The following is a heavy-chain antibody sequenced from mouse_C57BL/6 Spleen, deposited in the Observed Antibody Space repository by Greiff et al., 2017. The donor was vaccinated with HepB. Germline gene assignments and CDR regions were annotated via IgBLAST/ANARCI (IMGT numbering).Heavy chain of an antibody. D-gene: IGHD2-5*01. Sequence: VKLMESGPELVKPGASVKLSCKASGYTFTSYDINWVKQRPGQGLEWIGWIYPRDGSTKYNEKFKGKATLTVDTSSSTAYMELHSLTSEDSAVYFCARAGLIYSNYDYFDYWGQGTTLTVS. V-gene: IGHV1-85*01. CDR3: ARAGLIYSNYDYFDY. CDR1: GYTFTSYD. J-gene: IGHJ2*01. CDR2: IYPRDGST.